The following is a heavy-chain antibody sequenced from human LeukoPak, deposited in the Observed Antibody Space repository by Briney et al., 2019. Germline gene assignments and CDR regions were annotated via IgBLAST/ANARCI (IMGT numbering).Heavy chain of an antibody. CDR1: GGSFSGYY. Sequence: PSETLSLTCAVYGGSFSGYYWSWIRQPPGKGLEWIGEINHSGSTNYNPSLKSRVTISVDTSKSQFSLKLSSVTAADTAVYYCAREGVRESLGDDYWGQGTLVTVSS. CDR2: INHSGST. J-gene: IGHJ4*02. CDR3: AREGVRESLGDDY. D-gene: IGHD3-10*01. V-gene: IGHV4-34*01.